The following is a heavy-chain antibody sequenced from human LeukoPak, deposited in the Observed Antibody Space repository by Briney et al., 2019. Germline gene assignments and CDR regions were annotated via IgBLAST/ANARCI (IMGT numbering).Heavy chain of an antibody. D-gene: IGHD7-27*01. Sequence: SETLSLTCTVSGGSISSGGYYWSWIRQHPGKGLEWIGYIYYSGSTYYNPSLKSRVTISVDTSKNQFSLKLSSVTAADTAVYYCARSGRLGSAYYFDYWGQGTLVTVSS. V-gene: IGHV4-31*03. CDR3: ARSGRLGSAYYFDY. CDR1: GGSISSGGYY. J-gene: IGHJ4*02. CDR2: IYYSGST.